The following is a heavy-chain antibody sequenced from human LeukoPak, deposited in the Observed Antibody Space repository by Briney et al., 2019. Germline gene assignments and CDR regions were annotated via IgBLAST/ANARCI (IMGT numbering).Heavy chain of an antibody. J-gene: IGHJ1*01. CDR1: GFTFSTYA. Sequence: GGSLRLSCAASGFTFSTYAMSWVRQAPGKGLEWVSAISDSGGTTYYADSVKGRFTTSRDNSKNTLYLQMNSLRAEDTAVYYCASFPYYDILTGSYREHWGQGTLVTVSS. D-gene: IGHD3-9*01. V-gene: IGHV3-23*01. CDR3: ASFPYYDILTGSYREH. CDR2: ISDSGGTT.